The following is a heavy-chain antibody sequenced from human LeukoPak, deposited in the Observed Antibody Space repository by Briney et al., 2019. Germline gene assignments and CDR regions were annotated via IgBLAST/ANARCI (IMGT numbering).Heavy chain of an antibody. D-gene: IGHD5-18*01. V-gene: IGHV4-34*01. CDR2: INHSGST. Sequence: SETLSLTCAVYGGSLGGYSWSWIRQPPGKGLEWIGEINHSGSTNYNPSLKSRVTISVDTSKNQFSLKLSSVTAADTAVYYCARGSDDSAMVKGFDYWGQGTLVTVSS. CDR1: GGSLGGYS. CDR3: ARGSDDSAMVKGFDY. J-gene: IGHJ4*02.